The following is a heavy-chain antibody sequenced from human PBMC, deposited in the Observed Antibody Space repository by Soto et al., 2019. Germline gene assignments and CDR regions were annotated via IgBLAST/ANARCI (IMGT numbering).Heavy chain of an antibody. J-gene: IGHJ4*02. CDR3: ARGGHVVVVTAALDY. D-gene: IGHD2-21*02. CDR1: GDTFTDYY. V-gene: IGHV1-46*01. CDR2: VNPSGGHT. Sequence: QVQLMQSGAEVKKPGASVKVSCKASGDTFTDYYIHWVRQAPGQGLEWMGTVNPSGGHTTYAQHFMGRMTMTRDTSTSTLYMELTSLTSDDPAIYYCARGGHVVVVTAALDYWGQGTLVTVSS.